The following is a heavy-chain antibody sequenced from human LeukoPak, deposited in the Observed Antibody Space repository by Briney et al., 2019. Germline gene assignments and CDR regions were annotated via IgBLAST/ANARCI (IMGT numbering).Heavy chain of an antibody. V-gene: IGHV4-61*02. J-gene: IGHJ5*02. CDR2: IYTSGST. Sequence: PSQTLSLTCTVSGGSISSGSYYWSWIRQPAGKGLEWIGRIYTSGSTNYNPSLKSRVTISVDTSKNQFSLKLSSMTAADTAVYYCARDSDYSNYIHWFDPWGQGTLVTVSS. CDR1: GGSISSGSYY. D-gene: IGHD4-11*01. CDR3: ARDSDYSNYIHWFDP.